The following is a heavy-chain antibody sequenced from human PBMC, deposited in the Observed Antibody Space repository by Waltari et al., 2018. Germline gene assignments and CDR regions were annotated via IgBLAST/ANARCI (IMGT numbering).Heavy chain of an antibody. J-gene: IGHJ6*02. CDR2: ISGSGGST. CDR3: AKDRRYCSSTNCFYFYYYGIDV. D-gene: IGHD2-2*01. CDR1: GCTFSSYE. Sequence: EVQLVESGGGVVQAGGSPRLPCAASGCTFSSYEMNWGGQASGKGLAWVSAISGSGGSTYYADTVKVRFTLSRDNSKNTLYLQMNSLRAEDTAVYYCAKDRRYCSSTNCFYFYYYGIDVWGQGTTVPVSS. V-gene: IGHV3-23*04.